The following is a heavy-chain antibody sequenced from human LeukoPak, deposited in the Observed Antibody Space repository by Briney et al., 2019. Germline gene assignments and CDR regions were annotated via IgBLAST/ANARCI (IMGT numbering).Heavy chain of an antibody. CDR2: IYYSGST. CDR1: GGSISSSSYY. V-gene: IGHV4-39*02. CDR3: ARDSRDGYNPLDY. Sequence: SSETLSLTCTVSGGSISSSSYYWGWIRQPPGKGLEWIVSIYYSGSTYYNPSLKSRVTISVDTSKNQFSLKLSSVTAADTAVYYCARDSRDGYNPLDYWGQGTLVTVSS. J-gene: IGHJ4*02. D-gene: IGHD5-24*01.